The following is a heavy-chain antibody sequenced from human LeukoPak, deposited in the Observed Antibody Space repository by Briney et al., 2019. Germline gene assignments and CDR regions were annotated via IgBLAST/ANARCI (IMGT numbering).Heavy chain of an antibody. CDR1: GFTFSSYW. Sequence: GGCLRLSCAAAGFTFSSYWMHWGRQAPGKGLGWVSRINSGGRSTSYADSVTGRFTISRDNAKNTLYLQMNSLRAEDTAVYYCVRDVWGDRDSYFDYWGQGTLVTVSS. CDR3: VRDVWGDRDSYFDY. CDR2: INSGGRST. V-gene: IGHV3-74*01. D-gene: IGHD2-21*01. J-gene: IGHJ4*02.